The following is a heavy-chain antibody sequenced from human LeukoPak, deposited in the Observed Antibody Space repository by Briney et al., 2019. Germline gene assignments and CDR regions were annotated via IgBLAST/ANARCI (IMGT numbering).Heavy chain of an antibody. V-gene: IGHV1-2*02. CDR1: GYSFTDYY. CDR3: ARAHIGNDLFIDY. Sequence: ASVKVSCKASGYSFTDYYIHWVRQAPGQGLEWMGWINPNSGGTNYAQKFQGRVTMTRDASISTAYMELSRLTSDDTAVYYCARAHIGNDLFIDYWGQGTLVTVSS. CDR2: INPNSGGT. J-gene: IGHJ4*02. D-gene: IGHD2-21*01.